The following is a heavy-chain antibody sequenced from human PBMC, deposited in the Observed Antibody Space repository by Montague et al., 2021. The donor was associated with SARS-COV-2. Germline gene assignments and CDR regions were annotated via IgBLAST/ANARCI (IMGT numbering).Heavy chain of an antibody. CDR2: IYYSGST. Sequence: SETLSLTCTVSGGSISSSSYYWGWIRQPPGKGLEWIGSIYYSGSTYYNPSLKRRVTISVDTSKNQSSLKLSSVTAADTAVYYCARDYGDYGSGYYYGMDVWGQGTTVTVSS. CDR1: GGSISSSSYY. CDR3: ARDYGDYGSGYYYGMDV. J-gene: IGHJ6*02. V-gene: IGHV4-39*07. D-gene: IGHD4-17*01.